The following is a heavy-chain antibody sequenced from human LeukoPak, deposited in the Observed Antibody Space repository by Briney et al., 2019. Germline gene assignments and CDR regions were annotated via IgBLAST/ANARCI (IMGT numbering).Heavy chain of an antibody. Sequence: ASVKVSCKASGYTFTSYDINWVRQATGQGLEWMGWINPNSGGTNYAQKFQGRVTMTRDTSISTAYMELSRLRSDDTAVYYCARDRIQLWLLVDYWGQGTLVTVFS. CDR2: INPNSGGT. CDR1: GYTFTSYD. J-gene: IGHJ4*02. CDR3: ARDRIQLWLLVDY. V-gene: IGHV1-2*02. D-gene: IGHD5-18*01.